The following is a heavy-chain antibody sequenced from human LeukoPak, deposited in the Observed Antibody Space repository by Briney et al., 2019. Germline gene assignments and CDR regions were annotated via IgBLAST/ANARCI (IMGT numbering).Heavy chain of an antibody. Sequence: SETLSLTCTVSGGSISSYYWSWIRQPPGKGLEWIGYIYYSGSTNYNPSLKSRVTISVDTSKNQFSLKLSSVTAADTAVYYCARKAGGRDTPFDYWGQGTMVTVSS. CDR3: ARKAGGRDTPFDY. V-gene: IGHV4-59*01. D-gene: IGHD2-8*02. CDR2: IYYSGST. CDR1: GGSISSYY. J-gene: IGHJ4*03.